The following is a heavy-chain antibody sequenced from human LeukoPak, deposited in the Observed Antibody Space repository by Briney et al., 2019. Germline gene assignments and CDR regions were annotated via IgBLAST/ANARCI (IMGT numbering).Heavy chain of an antibody. J-gene: IGHJ4*02. CDR3: ARGAYSSGWAYFDH. CDR1: GFTFDDYA. D-gene: IGHD6-19*01. Sequence: GGSLRLSCAASGFTFDDYAMHWVRQAPGKGLEWVSGISWNSGSIGYADSVKGRFTISRDNAKNSLYLHMDSLRAEDTAVYYCARGAYSSGWAYFDHWGQGTLVTVSS. CDR2: ISWNSGSI. V-gene: IGHV3-9*01.